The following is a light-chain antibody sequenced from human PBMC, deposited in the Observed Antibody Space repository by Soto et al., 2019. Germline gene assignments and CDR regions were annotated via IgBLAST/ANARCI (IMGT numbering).Light chain of an antibody. V-gene: IGKV3-11*01. CDR2: DAS. J-gene: IGKJ1*01. Sequence: EIVLTQSPATLSLSPGERATLSCRASQSVSSYLAWYQQKPGQAPRLLIYDASNRATGIPARFSGSGSGTDFTLTISSLEPEDVAVYYCQQRSNWPPGWTFVQGTKVEIK. CDR3: QQRSNWPPGWT. CDR1: QSVSSY.